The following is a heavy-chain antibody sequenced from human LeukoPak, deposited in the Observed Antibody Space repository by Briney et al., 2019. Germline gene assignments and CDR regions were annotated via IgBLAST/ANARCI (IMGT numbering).Heavy chain of an antibody. Sequence: PGGSLRLSCAASGFTFSDYYMSWIRQAPGKGLEWVSYISSSGSIIYYADSVRGRFTISRDNAKNSLYLQMNSLRVEDTAVYYCAKEDGYTYGSYYYYYMDVWGKGTTVTISS. CDR2: ISSSGSII. V-gene: IGHV3-11*01. CDR1: GFTFSDYY. CDR3: AKEDGYTYGSYYYYYMDV. J-gene: IGHJ6*03. D-gene: IGHD5-18*01.